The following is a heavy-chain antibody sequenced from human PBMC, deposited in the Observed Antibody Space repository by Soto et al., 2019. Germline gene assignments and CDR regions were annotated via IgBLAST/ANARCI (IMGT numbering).Heavy chain of an antibody. V-gene: IGHV3-30-3*01. CDR2: ISYYGSNK. Sequence: WGSLRLSCAASGFTFSSYAMHWVRQAPGKGLEWVAVISYYGSNKYYADSVKGRFTISRDNSKNTLYLQMNSLRAEDTAVYYCARGLGYCSGGSCYRMDGPYYYYYYGMDVWGQGTTVTVSS. CDR3: ARGLGYCSGGSCYRMDGPYYYYYYGMDV. CDR1: GFTFSSYA. D-gene: IGHD2-15*01. J-gene: IGHJ6*02.